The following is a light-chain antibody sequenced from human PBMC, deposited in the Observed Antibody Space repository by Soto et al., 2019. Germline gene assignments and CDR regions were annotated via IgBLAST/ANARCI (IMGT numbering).Light chain of an antibody. CDR3: QQYGSSGT. CDR2: GAS. V-gene: IGKV3-20*01. CDR1: QSVSNNY. Sequence: EIVLTQSPGTLSLSPGERATLSCRASQSVSNNYLAWYQQKPGQAPRLRIYGASNRATGIPDRFSGSGSGRDFTLTISRLEPEDFAVYYCQQYGSSGTFGQGTKVEIK. J-gene: IGKJ1*01.